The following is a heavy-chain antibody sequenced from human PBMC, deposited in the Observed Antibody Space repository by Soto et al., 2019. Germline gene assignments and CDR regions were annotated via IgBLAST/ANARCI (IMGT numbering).Heavy chain of an antibody. J-gene: IGHJ4*02. CDR1: GFTFDDYA. CDR2: ISWNSGSI. CDR3: AKDILTTQWLGYYFDY. V-gene: IGHV3-9*01. Sequence: EVQLVESGGGLVQPGRSLRLSCAASGFTFDDYAMHWVRQAPGKGLEWVSGISWNSGSIGYADSVKGRFTISRDNAKNSLYRQMTSLRAEDTALYYCAKDILTTQWLGYYFDYWGQGTLVTVSS. D-gene: IGHD6-19*01.